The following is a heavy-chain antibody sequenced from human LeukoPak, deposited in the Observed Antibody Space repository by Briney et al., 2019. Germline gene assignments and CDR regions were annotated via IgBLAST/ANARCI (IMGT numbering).Heavy chain of an antibody. Sequence: GGSLRLSCETSGFSFSTYWMSWVRQPPGKGLEWVANIRQDGSEKYYVDSVKGRFTISRDNSKNTVFLQMYSLRAEDTAAYYCAKEASRGSSFAYTPIEKPYYLDYWGQGTLVTVSS. D-gene: IGHD5-18*01. CDR1: GFSFSTYW. CDR2: IRQDGSEK. J-gene: IGHJ4*02. V-gene: IGHV3-7*01. CDR3: AKEASRGSSFAYTPIEKPYYLDY.